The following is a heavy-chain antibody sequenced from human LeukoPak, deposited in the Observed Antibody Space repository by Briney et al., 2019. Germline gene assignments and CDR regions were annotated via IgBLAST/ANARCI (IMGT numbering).Heavy chain of an antibody. D-gene: IGHD1-14*01. CDR3: ARGLGTPGPGNVHYYYRDA. CDR1: GFTFSTYG. Sequence: GGSLRLSCAASGFTFSTYGMHWVRQVPGKGLEWVAVISYDGSDKYYADSVKGRFTISRDNSKNTLYLQMNSLRPEDTAEYYCARGLGTPGPGNVHYYYRDACGKGTTVTVSS. V-gene: IGHV3-30*04. CDR2: ISYDGSDK. J-gene: IGHJ6*03.